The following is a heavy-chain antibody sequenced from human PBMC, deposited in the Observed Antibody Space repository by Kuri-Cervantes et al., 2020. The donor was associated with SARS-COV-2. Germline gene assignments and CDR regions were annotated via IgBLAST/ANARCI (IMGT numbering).Heavy chain of an antibody. V-gene: IGHV1-46*01. J-gene: IGHJ4*02. CDR3: AKGGSSDQPGQVDY. Sequence: ASVKVSCKASGYTFTSYYMHWVRQAPGQGLEWMGIINPSGGSTSYAQKFQGWVTMTRDTSISTAYMELSRLRSDDTAVYYCAKGGSSDQPGQVDYWGQGTLVTVSS. CDR2: INPSGGST. D-gene: IGHD6-6*01. CDR1: GYTFTSYY.